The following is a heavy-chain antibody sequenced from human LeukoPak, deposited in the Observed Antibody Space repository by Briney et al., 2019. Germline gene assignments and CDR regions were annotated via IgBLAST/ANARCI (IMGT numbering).Heavy chain of an antibody. D-gene: IGHD3-22*01. Sequence: GTSVKVSCKASGYTFTGYYMHWVRQAPGQGLEWMGWINPNSGGTNYAQKIQGRVTMTTDTSTSTVYMELRSLRSDDTAMYYCARGQYYDSKGWFDPWGQGTLVTVSS. V-gene: IGHV1-2*02. CDR1: GYTFTGYY. J-gene: IGHJ5*02. CDR2: INPNSGGT. CDR3: ARGQYYDSKGWFDP.